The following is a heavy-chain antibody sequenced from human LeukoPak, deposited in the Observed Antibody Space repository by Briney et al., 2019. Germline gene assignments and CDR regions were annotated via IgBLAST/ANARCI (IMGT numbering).Heavy chain of an antibody. CDR3: ARDRRFAH. CDR1: GGSISSYY. CDR2: IYYRGST. V-gene: IGHV4-59*01. D-gene: IGHD1-14*01. J-gene: IGHJ4*02. Sequence: SETLSLTCTVSGGSISSYYWSWIRQPPGKGLEWIGYIYYRGSTNYNPSLKSRVTISVDTSKNQFSLKPSSVTAADTAVYYCARDRRFAHWGQGTLVTVSS.